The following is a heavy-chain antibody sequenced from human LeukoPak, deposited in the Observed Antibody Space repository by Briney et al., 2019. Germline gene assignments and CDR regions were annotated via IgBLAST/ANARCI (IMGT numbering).Heavy chain of an antibody. CDR3: TTGYCSVTSCHRSLYFDY. Sequence: GGSLRLSCAASAFTFSNAWMSWVRQAPGKGLEWVGRIKSNTDGGTTDFAAPVKGRFTISRDDSKNTLYLQMDSLKTEDTALYYCTTGYCSVTSCHRSLYFDYWGQGTLVTVSS. CDR1: AFTFSNAW. CDR2: IKSNTDGGTT. D-gene: IGHD2-2*01. J-gene: IGHJ4*02. V-gene: IGHV3-15*01.